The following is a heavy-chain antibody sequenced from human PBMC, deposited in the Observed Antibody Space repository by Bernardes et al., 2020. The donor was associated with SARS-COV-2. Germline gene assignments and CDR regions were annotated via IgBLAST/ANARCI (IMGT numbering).Heavy chain of an antibody. D-gene: IGHD2-21*01. Sequence: GGSLRLSRAASGFTFSNYDMHWVRQAAGKGLEWVSTIGVPGVTYYPHSVKGRFTISRDNAKNSLFLQMSSLTAGDTAVYYCVIRTTSFDFWGQGTLVTVSS. CDR2: IGVPGVT. V-gene: IGHV3-13*01. J-gene: IGHJ4*02. CDR1: GFTFSNYD. CDR3: VIRTTSFDF.